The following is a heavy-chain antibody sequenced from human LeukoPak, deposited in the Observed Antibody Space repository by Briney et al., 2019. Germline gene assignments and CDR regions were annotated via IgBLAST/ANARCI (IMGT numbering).Heavy chain of an antibody. J-gene: IGHJ4*02. CDR3: ARDRALTYAVTTPHFDN. Sequence: SVKVSCKASGGTFSSYAISWVRQAPGQGLEWMGRIIPIFGTANYAQKFQGRVTITTDESTSTAYMELSSLRSEDTAVYYCARDRALTYAVTTPHFDNWGQGTLVTVSS. CDR1: GGTFSSYA. CDR2: IIPIFGTA. D-gene: IGHD4-17*01. V-gene: IGHV1-69*05.